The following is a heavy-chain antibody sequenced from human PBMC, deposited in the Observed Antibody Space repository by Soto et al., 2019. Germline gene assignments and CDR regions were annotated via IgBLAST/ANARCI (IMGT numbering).Heavy chain of an antibody. Sequence: SVKVSCKASGGTFSSYAISWVRQAPGQGLEWMGGIIPIFGTANYAQKFQGRVTITADESTSTAYMELSSLRSEDTAVYYCARGAAAAGTSFDYWGQGTLVTVSS. D-gene: IGHD6-13*01. V-gene: IGHV1-69*13. CDR1: GGTFSSYA. CDR3: ARGAAAAGTSFDY. J-gene: IGHJ4*02. CDR2: IIPIFGTA.